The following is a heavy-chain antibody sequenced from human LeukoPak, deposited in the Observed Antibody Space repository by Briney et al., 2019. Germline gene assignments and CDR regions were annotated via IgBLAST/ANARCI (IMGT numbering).Heavy chain of an antibody. Sequence: SETLSLTCTVSGSSISSYYWSWIRQPPGKGLEWIGYIYYSGSTNYNPSLKSRVTISVDTSKNQFSLKLSSVTAADTAVYYCVRREKYVFGKMIDYGAREPRFTVSS. D-gene: IGHD3-16*01. CDR1: GSSISSYY. CDR3: VRREKYVFGKMIDY. V-gene: IGHV4-59*08. J-gene: IGHJ4*02. CDR2: IYYSGST.